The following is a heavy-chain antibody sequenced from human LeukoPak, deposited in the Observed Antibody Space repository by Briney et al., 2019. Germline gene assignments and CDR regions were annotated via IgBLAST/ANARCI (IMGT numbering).Heavy chain of an antibody. CDR1: GFTFSSYG. CDR2: IWSDGSNK. J-gene: IGHJ4*02. Sequence: GGSLRLSCEASGFTFSSYGMHWVRQAPGKGLEWVAVIWSDGSNKYYAESVKGRFTISRDNSKNTLYLQMNSLRAEDTALYFCAKDLEVAYYGFWSAYCTALHSWGQGALVTVSS. D-gene: IGHD3-3*01. V-gene: IGHV3-33*06. CDR3: AKDLEVAYYGFWSAYCTALHS.